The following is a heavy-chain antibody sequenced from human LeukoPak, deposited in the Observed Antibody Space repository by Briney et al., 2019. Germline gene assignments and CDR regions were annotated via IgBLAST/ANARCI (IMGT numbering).Heavy chain of an antibody. CDR1: GFTFSSYW. D-gene: IGHD2-15*01. J-gene: IGHJ4*01. V-gene: IGHV3-7*01. CDR2: IKKEGSEK. Sequence: GGSLRLSCAASGFTFSSYWMSWVRQGPGKGLEWVANIKKEGSEKYYVDSVKGGFTISRDNATNSLYLQLNRPRAEDTAVYYCGGGPGYWGHGTLVTVSS. CDR3: GGGPGY.